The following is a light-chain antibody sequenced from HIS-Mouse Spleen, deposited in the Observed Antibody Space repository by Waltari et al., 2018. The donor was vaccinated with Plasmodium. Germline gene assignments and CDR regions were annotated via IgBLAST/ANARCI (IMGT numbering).Light chain of an antibody. CDR1: ALPKNY. Sequence: SYELTQPPSVSVSPGPTARITCSGDALPKNYAYGYQQNSGQAPVLVIYEDSKRPSGIPERFSGSSSGTMATLTISGAQVEDEADYYCYSTDSSGNHRVFGGGTKLTVL. V-gene: IGLV3-10*01. CDR3: YSTDSSGNHRV. CDR2: EDS. J-gene: IGLJ3*02.